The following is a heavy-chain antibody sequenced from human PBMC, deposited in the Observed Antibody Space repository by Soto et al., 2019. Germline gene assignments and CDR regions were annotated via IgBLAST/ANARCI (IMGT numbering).Heavy chain of an antibody. V-gene: IGHV3-23*01. CDR3: TKGRFLEWFLSGGGEEC. J-gene: IGHJ4*02. D-gene: IGHD3-3*01. CDR2: INGGGVST. Sequence: QLLESGGGLVQPGGSLRLSCAASGFTFRNYAMSWVRQAPGKGLEWVSAINGGGVSTYYADSVKGRFTISRDESKNTIDPQIDSLRVEDRGVYYCTKGRFLEWFLSGGGEECWGRGTLVTVSS. CDR1: GFTFRNYA.